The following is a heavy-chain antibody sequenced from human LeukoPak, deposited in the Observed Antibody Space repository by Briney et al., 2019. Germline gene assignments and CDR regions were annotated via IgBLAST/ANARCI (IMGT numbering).Heavy chain of an antibody. V-gene: IGHV3-74*03. J-gene: IGHJ4*02. CDR3: APEGGNSYDY. D-gene: IGHD5-18*01. CDR2: INSDANIT. Sequence: PGGSLRLSCEASGFSFSTYWMHWVRQTPGKGLVWVSRINSDANITMYADSVKGRFTISRDNAKNTLYLQMNSLTAEDTAVYYCAPEGGNSYDYWGQGTLVTVSS. CDR1: GFSFSTYW.